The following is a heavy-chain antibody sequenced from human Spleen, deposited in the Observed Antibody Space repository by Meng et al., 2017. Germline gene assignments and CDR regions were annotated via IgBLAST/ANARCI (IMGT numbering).Heavy chain of an antibody. CDR1: GFTFSSYS. J-gene: IGHJ4*02. CDR3: ARANFGY. CDR2: ISSSSSYI. Sequence: ETLSLTCAASGFTFSSYSMNWVRQAPGKGLEWVSSISSSSSYIYYADSVKGRFTISRDNAKNSLYLQMNSLRAENTAVYYCARANFGYWGQGTLVTVSS. V-gene: IGHV3-21*01.